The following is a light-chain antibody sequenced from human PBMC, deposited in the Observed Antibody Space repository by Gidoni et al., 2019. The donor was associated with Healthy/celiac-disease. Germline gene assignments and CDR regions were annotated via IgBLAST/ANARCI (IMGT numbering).Light chain of an antibody. CDR1: SSAVGGYNY. V-gene: IGLV2-11*01. Sequence: QSALTQPRPVSGSPGQSVTISCTGTSSAVGGYNYVSWYQQHPGNAPKLMIYDVSKRPSGVPDRFSGSKSGNTASLTISGLQAEDEADYYCCSYAGSYVYVFGTGTKVTVL. CDR3: CSYAGSYVYV. CDR2: DVS. J-gene: IGLJ1*01.